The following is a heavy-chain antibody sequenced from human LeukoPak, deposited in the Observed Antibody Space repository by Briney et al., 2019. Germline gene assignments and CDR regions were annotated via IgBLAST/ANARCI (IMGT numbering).Heavy chain of an antibody. Sequence: SETLSLTCAVYGGSFSGYYWSWIRQPPGKGLEWIGEINHSGSTNYNPSLKSRVTISVGTSKNHFSLKLSSVTAADTAVYYCARLRTYYYDSSGYYYNDYWGQGTLVTVSS. CDR2: INHSGST. J-gene: IGHJ4*02. CDR1: GGSFSGYY. V-gene: IGHV4-34*01. D-gene: IGHD3-22*01. CDR3: ARLRTYYYDSSGYYYNDY.